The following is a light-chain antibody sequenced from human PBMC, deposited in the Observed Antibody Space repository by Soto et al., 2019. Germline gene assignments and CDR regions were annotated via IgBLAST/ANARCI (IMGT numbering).Light chain of an antibody. Sequence: QSALTQPRSVSGSPGQSVTISCTGTSSNVGGYNYVSWYQHHPGEAPKLVIYDVYNRPSGVPDRFSGSKSDNTASLTISGLQAEDEADYYCCSYAGSNTFYVFGTGTKVTVL. CDR1: SSNVGGYNY. CDR3: CSYAGSNTFYV. CDR2: DVY. J-gene: IGLJ1*01. V-gene: IGLV2-11*01.